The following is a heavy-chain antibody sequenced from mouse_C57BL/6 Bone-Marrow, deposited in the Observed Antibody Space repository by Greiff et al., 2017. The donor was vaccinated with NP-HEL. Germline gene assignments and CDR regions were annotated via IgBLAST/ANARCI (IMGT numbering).Heavy chain of an antibody. CDR3: AGYYGSSYSFDY. D-gene: IGHD1-1*01. Sequence: QVQLQQSGAELVRPGASVTLSCKASGYTFTDYEMHWVKQTPVHGLEWIGAIDPETGGTAYNQKFKGKAILTADKSSSTAYMELRSLTSEDSAVYYCAGYYGSSYSFDYWGQGTTLTVSS. CDR1: GYTFTDYE. J-gene: IGHJ2*01. CDR2: IDPETGGT. V-gene: IGHV1-15*01.